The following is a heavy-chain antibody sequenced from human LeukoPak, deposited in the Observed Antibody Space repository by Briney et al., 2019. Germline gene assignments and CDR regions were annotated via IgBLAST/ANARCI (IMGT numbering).Heavy chain of an antibody. D-gene: IGHD2-2*01. Sequence: SETLSLTCTVSGGSISSYYWSWIRQPPGKGLEWIGYIYYSGSTNYNPSLKSRVTISVDTSKNQFSLKLSSVTAADTAVYYCARGRAPAGPIYYFDYWGQGTLVTVSS. CDR2: IYYSGST. V-gene: IGHV4-59*01. CDR1: GGSISSYY. J-gene: IGHJ4*02. CDR3: ARGRAPAGPIYYFDY.